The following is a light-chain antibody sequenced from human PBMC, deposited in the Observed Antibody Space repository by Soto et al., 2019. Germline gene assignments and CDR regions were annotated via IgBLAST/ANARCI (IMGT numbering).Light chain of an antibody. V-gene: IGLV3-21*02. CDR3: QVWDSSSDHREV. Sequence: ELTQPPSVPVAPGQTARITCGGNNIGSKSVHWYQQKPGQAPVLVIYDDGDRPSGIPERFSGSNSGNTATLTISRVEAGDEADYFCQVWDSSSDHREVFGNGTKVTVL. J-gene: IGLJ1*01. CDR1: NIGSKS. CDR2: DDG.